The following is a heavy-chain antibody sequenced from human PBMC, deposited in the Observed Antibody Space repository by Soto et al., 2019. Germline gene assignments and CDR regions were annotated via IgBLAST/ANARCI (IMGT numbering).Heavy chain of an antibody. D-gene: IGHD6-19*01. CDR3: ARPFMAVAGTFETDY. Sequence: GESLKISCKGSGYSFTSYWIGWVRQMPGKGLEWMGIIYPGDSDTRYSPSFQGQVTISADKSISTAYLQWSSLKASDTAMYYCARPFMAVAGTFETDYWGQGTLVTVSS. CDR1: GYSFTSYW. CDR2: IYPGDSDT. V-gene: IGHV5-51*01. J-gene: IGHJ4*02.